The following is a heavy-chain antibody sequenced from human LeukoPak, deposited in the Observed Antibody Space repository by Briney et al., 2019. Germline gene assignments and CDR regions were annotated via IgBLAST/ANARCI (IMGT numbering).Heavy chain of an antibody. CDR3: ARGPHIAAAGTGPQTY. V-gene: IGHV1-2*02. CDR2: INPNSGAT. CDR1: GYTLTGYY. D-gene: IGHD6-13*01. J-gene: IGHJ4*02. Sequence: GSSVNVSCNPSGYTLTGYYLHWVRQAPGQGLEWMGWINPNSGATDYAQRFQGRVTMTRHTYISTAYMELNSPASDDTAVYFCARGPHIAAAGTGPQTYWGQGTLVTVS.